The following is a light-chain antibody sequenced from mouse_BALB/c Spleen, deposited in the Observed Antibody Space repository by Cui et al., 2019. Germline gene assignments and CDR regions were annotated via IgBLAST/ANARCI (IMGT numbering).Light chain of an antibody. CDR3: LQYDEFPLT. CDR2: RAN. CDR1: KDINSY. J-gene: IGKJ5*01. V-gene: IGKV14-111*01. Sequence: DIKMTQSPSSLYAFLGERVTMACKASKDINSYLSWFQQKPGKSPKTLIYRANRLVDGVPSRFSGSGSGQYYSLTISSLEYEDMGIYYCLQYDEFPLTFGAGTKLELK.